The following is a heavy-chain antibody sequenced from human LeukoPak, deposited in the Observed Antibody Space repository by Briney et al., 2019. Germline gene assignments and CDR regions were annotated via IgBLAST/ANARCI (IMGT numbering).Heavy chain of an antibody. CDR3: AGNYGPYYFDY. D-gene: IGHD3-10*01. Sequence: PGGSLRLSCAASGFTFSSFGMHWVRQAPGKGLEWVAVISYDGSNEYYADSVKGRFTISRDNSKNTLYLQMNSLRAEDTAVYYCAGNYGPYYFDYWGQGTLVTVSS. J-gene: IGHJ4*02. CDR1: GFTFSSFG. V-gene: IGHV3-30*03. CDR2: ISYDGSNE.